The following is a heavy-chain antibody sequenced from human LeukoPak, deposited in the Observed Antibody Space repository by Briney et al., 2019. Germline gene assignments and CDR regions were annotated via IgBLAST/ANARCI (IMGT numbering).Heavy chain of an antibody. Sequence: SVKVSCKASGGTFSSYAISWVRQAPGQGLEWMGGIIPIFGTANYAQKFQGRVTITADESTSTAYMELSSLRSEDTAVYYCARDRSTDNWFDPWGQGTLVTVSS. J-gene: IGHJ5*02. CDR1: GGTFSSYA. CDR3: ARDRSTDNWFDP. V-gene: IGHV1-69*01. D-gene: IGHD2-2*01. CDR2: IIPIFGTA.